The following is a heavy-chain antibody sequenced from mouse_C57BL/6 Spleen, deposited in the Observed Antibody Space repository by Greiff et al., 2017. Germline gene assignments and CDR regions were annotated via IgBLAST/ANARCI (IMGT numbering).Heavy chain of an antibody. D-gene: IGHD2-12*01. CDR3: VAAYYSSYYYAMDY. CDR2: IRSKSNNYAT. J-gene: IGHJ4*01. V-gene: IGHV10-1*01. CDR1: GFSFNTYA. Sequence: EVKLVESGGGLVQPKGSLKLSCAASGFSFNTYAMNWVRQAPGKGLEWVARIRSKSNNYATYYADSVKDRFTISRDDSESILYLQMNNLKTEDTAMYYCVAAYYSSYYYAMDYWGQGTSVTVSS.